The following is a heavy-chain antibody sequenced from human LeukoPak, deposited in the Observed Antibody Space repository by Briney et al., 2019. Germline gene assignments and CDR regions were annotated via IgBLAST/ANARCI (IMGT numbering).Heavy chain of an antibody. D-gene: IGHD6-19*01. CDR1: GFTFSSYE. V-gene: IGHV3-48*03. J-gene: IGHJ4*02. CDR2: ISISGSTI. CDR3: ARDRPLYSSGWYYFDY. Sequence: GGSLRLSCAASGFTFSSYEMNWVRQAPGKGLEWVSYISISGSTIYYADSVKGRFTISRDNAKNSLYLQMNSLRAEDTAVYYCARDRPLYSSGWYYFDYWGQGTLVTVSS.